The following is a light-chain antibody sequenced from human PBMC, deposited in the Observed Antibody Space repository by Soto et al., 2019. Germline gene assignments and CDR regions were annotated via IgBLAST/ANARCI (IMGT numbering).Light chain of an antibody. CDR2: DVS. CDR3: CSFAGSYTYV. V-gene: IGLV2-11*01. Sequence: HSVLTQPRSVSGSPGQSVTISCTGTSSDVGRYDYVSWYQQHPGKAPKLIIYDVSERPSGVPDRFSGSKFGNTASLTISGLQAEDEADYSCCSFAGSYTYVFGTGTKVTVL. J-gene: IGLJ1*01. CDR1: SSDVGRYDY.